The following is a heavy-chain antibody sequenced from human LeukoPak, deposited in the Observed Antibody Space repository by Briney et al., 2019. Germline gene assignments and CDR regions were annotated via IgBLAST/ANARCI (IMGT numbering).Heavy chain of an antibody. CDR3: AREGCSGGSCYYSGGAFDI. Sequence: ASVKVSCKASGYTFTGYYIHWVRQAPGQGLEWMGWINPNSGGTNYAQKFQGRVTMTRDTSISTAYMELSRLRSDDTAVYYCAREGCSGGSCYYSGGAFDIWGQGTMVTVSS. J-gene: IGHJ3*02. CDR1: GYTFTGYY. CDR2: INPNSGGT. D-gene: IGHD2-15*01. V-gene: IGHV1-2*02.